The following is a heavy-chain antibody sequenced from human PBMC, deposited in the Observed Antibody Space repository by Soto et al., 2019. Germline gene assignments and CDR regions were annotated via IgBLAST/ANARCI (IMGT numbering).Heavy chain of an antibody. V-gene: IGHV4-59*01. CDR3: ARSVAVPGAHIDY. CDR2: VYYTGST. CDR1: GGSISGSY. J-gene: IGHJ4*02. Sequence: ETLSLTCSVSGGSISGSYWSWIRQSPGKGLEWLGYVYYTGSTNYSPSLRSRVSISVDTSKNEFSLRLSSVTAADTAVYFCARSVAVPGAHIDYWGQGTQVTVSS. D-gene: IGHD6-19*01.